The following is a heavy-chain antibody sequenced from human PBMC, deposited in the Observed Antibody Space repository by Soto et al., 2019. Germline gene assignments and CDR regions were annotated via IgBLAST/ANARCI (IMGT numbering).Heavy chain of an antibody. Sequence: EVQLLESGGGLVQPGGSLRLSCAASGFTFSSYAMSWVRQAPGKGLEWVSAISGSGGSTYYADSVKGRFTISRDNSKNTLDLQMNRLRAEGTAVYYCAKDRIYSSGWFDYWGQGTLGTVSS. CDR2: ISGSGGST. V-gene: IGHV3-23*01. CDR1: GFTFSSYA. CDR3: AKDRIYSSGWFDY. J-gene: IGHJ4*02. D-gene: IGHD6-19*01.